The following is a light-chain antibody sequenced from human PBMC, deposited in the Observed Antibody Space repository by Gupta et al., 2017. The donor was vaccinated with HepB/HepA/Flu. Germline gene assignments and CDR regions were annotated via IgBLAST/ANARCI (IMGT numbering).Light chain of an antibody. CDR3: RQGLASHS. CDR2: MAS. CDR1: PSLLHSNGNNY. V-gene: IGKV2-28*01. J-gene: IGKJ4*01. Sequence: EIVITHSPLQLPVTPGEPASISCRSSPSLLHSNGNNYLDWYLQKPGQSPQLIIYMASNRAYGVPDRFSGSGEGTDFTLKSSRGEDEDVGVYYGRQGLASHSFGGGTRVEIK.